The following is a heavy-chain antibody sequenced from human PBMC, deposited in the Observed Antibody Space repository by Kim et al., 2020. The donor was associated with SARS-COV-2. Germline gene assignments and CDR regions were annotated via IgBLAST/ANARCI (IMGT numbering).Heavy chain of an antibody. Sequence: GGSLRLSCAASGFTFSSYWMSWVRQAPGKGLEWVANIKQDGSEKYYVDSVKGRFTISRDNAKNSLYLQMNSLRAEDTAVYYCLPQHSSGYWLDYWGQGTLVTVSS. V-gene: IGHV3-7*01. CDR2: IKQDGSEK. D-gene: IGHD3-22*01. CDR3: LPQHSSGYWLDY. CDR1: GFTFSSYW. J-gene: IGHJ4*02.